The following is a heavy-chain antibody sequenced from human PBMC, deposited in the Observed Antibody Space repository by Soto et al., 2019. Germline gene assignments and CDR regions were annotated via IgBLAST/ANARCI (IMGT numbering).Heavy chain of an antibody. J-gene: IGHJ4*02. CDR3: ARSGPYGGYDY. CDR1: GFTASSNH. Sequence: SLRLSCAASGFTASSNHMSWVRQAPGKGLEWVSVIYSGGSTYYADSVKGRFTISRDNSKNTLYLQMDSLRAEDTAVYYCARSGPYGGYDYWGQGTLVTVSS. CDR2: IYSGGST. V-gene: IGHV3-66*01. D-gene: IGHD4-17*01.